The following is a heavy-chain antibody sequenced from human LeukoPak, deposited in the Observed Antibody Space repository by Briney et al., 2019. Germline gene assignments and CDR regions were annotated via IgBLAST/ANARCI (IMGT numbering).Heavy chain of an antibody. J-gene: IGHJ3*02. CDR1: ADSFSSHY. V-gene: IGHV4-59*11. Sequence: SETLSLTCAVSADSFSSHYWTWIRQAPGKGLEWIGYISYIGSTNYNPSLKSRVTISIDTSKNQFSLKLSSVTAADTAVYCCARDLVTVTKGFDIWGQGTMVSVSS. CDR2: ISYIGST. D-gene: IGHD4-17*01. CDR3: ARDLVTVTKGFDI.